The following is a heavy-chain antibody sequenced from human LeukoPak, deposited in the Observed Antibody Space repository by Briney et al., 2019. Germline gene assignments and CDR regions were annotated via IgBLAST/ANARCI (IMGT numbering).Heavy chain of an antibody. CDR1: GFTFSTYA. V-gene: IGHV3-23*01. J-gene: IGHJ4*02. D-gene: IGHD1-20*01. CDR2: ISGSGSST. Sequence: GGSLRLSCAASGFTFSTYAMTWVRQAPGQGLEWVSSISGSGSSTYYADSVKGRFTISRDNSENSLYLQMNSLRAEDTALYYCAKVAYNWISYGPFDYWGQGTLVTVSS. CDR3: AKVAYNWISYGPFDY.